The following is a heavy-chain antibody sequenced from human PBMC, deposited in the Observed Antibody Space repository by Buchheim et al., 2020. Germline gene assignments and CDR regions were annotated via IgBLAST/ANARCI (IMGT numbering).Heavy chain of an antibody. J-gene: IGHJ4*02. V-gene: IGHV3-23*01. D-gene: IGHD1-26*01. Sequence: EVQLLESGGGLVQPGGSLRLSCAASGFTFSSFAMSWVRQAPGKGPEWVSAISGSGVGTYYADSVKGRFTISRDNSKNTLYLQMNSLRAEDTAVYYCARAGGSHRTRIDYWGQGTL. CDR1: GFTFSSFA. CDR2: ISGSGVGT. CDR3: ARAGGSHRTRIDY.